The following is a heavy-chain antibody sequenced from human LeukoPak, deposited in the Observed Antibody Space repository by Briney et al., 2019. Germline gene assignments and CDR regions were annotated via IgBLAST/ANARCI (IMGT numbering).Heavy chain of an antibody. J-gene: IGHJ6*03. CDR2: ISYDGSNK. D-gene: IGHD6-13*01. Sequence: GRSLRPSCAASGFTFSSYGMHWVRQAPGKGLEWVAVISYDGSNKYYADSVKGRFTISRDNSKNTLYLQMNSLRAEDTAVYYCARPRAAAGRQYYYYYMDVWGKGTTVTVSS. CDR1: GFTFSSYG. V-gene: IGHV3-30*03. CDR3: ARPRAAAGRQYYYYYMDV.